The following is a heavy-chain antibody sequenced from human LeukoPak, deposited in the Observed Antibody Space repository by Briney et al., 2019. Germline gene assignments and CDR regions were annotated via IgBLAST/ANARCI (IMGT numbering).Heavy chain of an antibody. V-gene: IGHV4-30-4*01. J-gene: IGHJ5*02. CDR2: IYYSGST. CDR3: ARVLVRGWFDP. CDR1: GGSISSGDYY. Sequence: SETLSLTCTVSGGSISSGDYYWSWIRQPPGKGLEWIGYIYYSGSTYYNPSLKSRVTISVDTSKNQFSLKLSSVTAADTAVYYCARVLVRGWFDPWGQGTLVTFSS. D-gene: IGHD3-10*01.